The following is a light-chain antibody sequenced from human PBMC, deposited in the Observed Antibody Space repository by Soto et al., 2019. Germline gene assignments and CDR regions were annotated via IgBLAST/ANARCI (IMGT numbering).Light chain of an antibody. J-gene: IGKJ1*01. CDR3: DQYYSTPWK. CDR1: QSVLYSSNNKNY. V-gene: IGKV4-1*01. CDR2: LAS. Sequence: DIVMTQSPDSLAVSLGERATINCKSSQSVLYSSNNKNYLACYQQKPGQPPTLLIYLASTRESGVPDRFSGSGSRTDFTLTISSLQAEEVAVYYGDQYYSTPWKFGQGTKVYIK.